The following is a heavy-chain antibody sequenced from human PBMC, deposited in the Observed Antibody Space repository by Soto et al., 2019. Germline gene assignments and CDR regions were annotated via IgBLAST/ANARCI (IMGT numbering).Heavy chain of an antibody. CDR1: GGSISSGAYY. V-gene: IGHV4-31*03. CDR2: IYYTGST. CDR3: EREREGDRSGYYLDS. J-gene: IGHJ4*02. Sequence: PSETLSLTCSVSGGSISSGAYYWSWIRHHPGKGLEWIGYIYYTGSTYYNPSLRSRVTISVDTSDNHFSLKLNSVTAADTAVYYCEREREGDRSGYYLDSWGQGTLVTVSS. D-gene: IGHD3-22*01.